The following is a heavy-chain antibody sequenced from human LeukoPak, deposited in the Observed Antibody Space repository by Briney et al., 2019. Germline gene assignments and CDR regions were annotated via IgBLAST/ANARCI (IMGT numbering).Heavy chain of an antibody. CDR3: ALGESTRPFDY. J-gene: IGHJ4*02. V-gene: IGHV3-21*01. CDR2: ISSSSSYI. Sequence: GGSLRLSCAASGFTFSSYSMNWVRQAPGKGLEWVSSISSSSSYIYYADSVKGRFTISRDNAKNSLYLQINSLRAEDTAVYYCALGESTRPFDYWGQGTLVTVSS. D-gene: IGHD3-10*01. CDR1: GFTFSSYS.